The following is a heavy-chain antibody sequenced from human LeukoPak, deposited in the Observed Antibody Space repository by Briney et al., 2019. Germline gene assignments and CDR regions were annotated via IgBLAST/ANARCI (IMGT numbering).Heavy chain of an antibody. Sequence: GGSLRLSCAASGFTFSSYSMNWVRQAPGKGLEWVSSISSSSSYIYYADSVKGRFTISRDNAKNSLYLQMNSLRAEDTAVYYCARLGPHYPVDASDIWGQGTMVTVSS. CDR2: ISSSSSYI. D-gene: IGHD1-26*01. CDR1: GFTFSSYS. J-gene: IGHJ3*02. CDR3: ARLGPHYPVDASDI. V-gene: IGHV3-21*01.